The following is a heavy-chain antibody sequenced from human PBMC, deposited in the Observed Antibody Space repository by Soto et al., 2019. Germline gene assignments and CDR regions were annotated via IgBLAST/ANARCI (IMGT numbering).Heavy chain of an antibody. CDR1: GGSISSYY. CDR2: IYYSGST. J-gene: IGHJ4*02. CDR3: ARDSGNSFDY. V-gene: IGHV4-59*01. D-gene: IGHD2-15*01. Sequence: SETLSLTCTVSGGSISSYYWSWIRQPPGKGLEWIGYIYYSGSTNYNPSLKGRVTISVDTSKNQFSLKLSSVTAADTAVYYCARDSGNSFDYWGQGTLVTVSS.